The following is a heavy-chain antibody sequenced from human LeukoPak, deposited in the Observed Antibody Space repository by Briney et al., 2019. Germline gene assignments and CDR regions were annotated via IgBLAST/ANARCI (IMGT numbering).Heavy chain of an antibody. CDR1: GFTFSSYD. J-gene: IGHJ6*03. Sequence: GGSLRLSCAASGFTFSSYDMTWLRQTPGKGLQWVALISRSGGTTYYADSVKGRFTISRDNSKNTLYLQMTSLRAEDTAEYYCAKRGGTESFYYYYYMDVWGKGTTVTVSS. V-gene: IGHV3-23*01. D-gene: IGHD2-15*01. CDR3: AKRGGTESFYYYYYMDV. CDR2: ISRSGGTT.